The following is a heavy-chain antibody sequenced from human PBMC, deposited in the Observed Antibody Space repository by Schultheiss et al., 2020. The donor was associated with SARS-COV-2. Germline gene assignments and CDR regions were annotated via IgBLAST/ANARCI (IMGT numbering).Heavy chain of an antibody. CDR3: ARGYYDSSGYSSPFDY. D-gene: IGHD3-22*01. CDR2: IYTSGST. J-gene: IGHJ4*02. V-gene: IGHV4-59*10. Sequence: SETLSLTCAVYGGSFSGYYWSWIRQPAGKGLEWIGRIYTSGSTRYNPSLKSRVTISVDTSKNQFSLKLSSVTAADTAVYYCARGYYDSSGYSSPFDYWGRGTLVTVSS. CDR1: GGSFSGYY.